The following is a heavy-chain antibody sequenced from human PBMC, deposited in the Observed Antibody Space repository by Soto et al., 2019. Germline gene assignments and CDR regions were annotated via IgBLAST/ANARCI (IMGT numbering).Heavy chain of an antibody. CDR3: AHRVLRTVFGLVTSTAIYFDF. Sequence: QITLNESGPTQVKPRQTLTLTCTFSGFSLTTSGVGVGWIRQSPGKAPEWLALIYWDDDKRYSQSLKSRLTLTKDTSKNHVVLTMADLDPADTATYYCAHRVLRTVFGLVTSTAIYFDFWGQGTPVAVSS. D-gene: IGHD3-3*01. CDR1: GFSLTTSGVG. J-gene: IGHJ4*02. CDR2: IYWDDDK. V-gene: IGHV2-5*02.